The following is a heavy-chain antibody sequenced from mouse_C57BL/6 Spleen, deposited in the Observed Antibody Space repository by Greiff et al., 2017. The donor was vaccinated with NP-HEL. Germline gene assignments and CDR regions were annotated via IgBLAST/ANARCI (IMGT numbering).Heavy chain of an antibody. D-gene: IGHD2-4*01. CDR3: ARRGDYDDD. CDR2: INPSTGGT. Sequence: EVQLQESGPELVKPGASVKISCKASGYSFTGYYMNWVKQSPEKSLEWIGEINPSTGGTTYNQKFKAKATLTVDKSSSTAYMQLKSLTSEDSAVYYCARRGDYDDDWGQGTTLTVSS. J-gene: IGHJ2*01. V-gene: IGHV1-42*01. CDR1: GYSFTGYY.